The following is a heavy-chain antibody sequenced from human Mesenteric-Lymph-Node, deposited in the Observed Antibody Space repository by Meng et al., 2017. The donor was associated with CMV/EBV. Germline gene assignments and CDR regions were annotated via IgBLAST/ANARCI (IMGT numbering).Heavy chain of an antibody. J-gene: IGHJ6*02. D-gene: IGHD2-2*01. CDR2: ISGSGAGT. V-gene: IGHV3-23*01. CDR3: ARDFGIVVVPAAIGDGMDV. CDR1: GFTFSSYA. Sequence: GGSLRLSCTASGFTFSSYAMNWVRQAPGKGLEWVSAISGSGAGTYYADSVKGRFTISRDNAKNSLYLQMNSLRAEDTAVYYCARDFGIVVVPAAIGDGMDVWGQGTTVTVSS.